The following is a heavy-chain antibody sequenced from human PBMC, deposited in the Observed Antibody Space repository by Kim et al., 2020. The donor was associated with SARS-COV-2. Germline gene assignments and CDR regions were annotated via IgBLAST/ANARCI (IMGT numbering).Heavy chain of an antibody. CDR3: ARALAGYFDPFDY. D-gene: IGHD3-9*01. V-gene: IGHV4-34*01. J-gene: IGHJ4*02. CDR2: INHSGST. CDR1: GGSFSGYY. Sequence: SETLSLTCAVYGGSFSGYYWSWIRQPPGKGLEWIGEINHSGSTNYNPSLKSRVTISVDTSKNQFSLKLSSVTAADTAVYYCARALAGYFDPFDYWGQGTLVTVSS.